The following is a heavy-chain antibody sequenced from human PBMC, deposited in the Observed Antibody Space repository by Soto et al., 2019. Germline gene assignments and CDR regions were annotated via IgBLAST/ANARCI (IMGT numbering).Heavy chain of an antibody. CDR3: ARVDTPLRYFGVDV. Sequence: SVKVSCKASGGTFSSYAISWVRQAPGQGLEWMGGIIPIFGTANYAQKFQGRVTITADESTSTAYMELSSLRSEDTAVYYCARVDTPLRYFGVDVWGQGTTVTVSS. V-gene: IGHV1-69*13. J-gene: IGHJ6*02. CDR2: IIPIFGTA. D-gene: IGHD3-9*01. CDR1: GGTFSSYA.